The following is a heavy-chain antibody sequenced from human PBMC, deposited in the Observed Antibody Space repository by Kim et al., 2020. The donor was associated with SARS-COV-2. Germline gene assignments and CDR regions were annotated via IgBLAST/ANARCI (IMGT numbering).Heavy chain of an antibody. Sequence: GGSLRLSCAASGFTFGDYAMHWVRQAPGKGLEWVSGLSWNSGSIGYADSVKGRVTITRDNAENSLYLQMNSLRAEDTALSDCAKDHKLRFLEWLSFGGYFDSWGQGTLVTVSS. CDR2: LSWNSGSI. D-gene: IGHD3-3*01. CDR3: AKDHKLRFLEWLSFGGYFDS. CDR1: GFTFGDYA. J-gene: IGHJ4*02. V-gene: IGHV3-9*01.